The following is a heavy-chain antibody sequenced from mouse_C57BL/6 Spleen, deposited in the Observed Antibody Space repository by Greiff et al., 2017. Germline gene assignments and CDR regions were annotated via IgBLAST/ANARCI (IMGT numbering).Heavy chain of an antibody. CDR1: GYSITSGYY. Sequence: EESGPGLVKPSQSLSLTCSVTGYSITSGYYWNWIRQFPGNKLEWMGYISYDGSNNYNPSLKNRISITRDTSKNQFFLKLNSVTTEDTATYYCARGGGYGFDYWGQGTTLTVSS. V-gene: IGHV3-6*01. CDR2: ISYDGSN. CDR3: ARGGGYGFDY. J-gene: IGHJ2*01. D-gene: IGHD2-2*01.